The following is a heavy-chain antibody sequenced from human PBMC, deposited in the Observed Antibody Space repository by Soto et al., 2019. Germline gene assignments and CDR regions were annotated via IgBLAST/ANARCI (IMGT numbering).Heavy chain of an antibody. D-gene: IGHD3-10*01. CDR1: GGTFNRET. V-gene: IGHV1-69*02. CDR2: IIPVLDLA. CDR3: ARGGKLGGDLDV. Sequence: QAQLVQSGAEVKKPGSSVKVSCKASGGTFNRETFSWVRQAPGQGLQWMGRIIPVLDLADYAKKFEGRVTITADTSTTTVYLDLSGLGSDDTAVYYCARGGKLGGDLDVWGKGTPVIVSS. J-gene: IGHJ6*04.